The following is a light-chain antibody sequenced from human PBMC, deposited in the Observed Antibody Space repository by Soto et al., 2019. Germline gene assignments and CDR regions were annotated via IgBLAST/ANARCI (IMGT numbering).Light chain of an antibody. Sequence: DIQMTQSPSSLSASVGARVTITCRSSQDIGYSLAWFQQRPAKAPKSLIYAAATLQSGVPSQFSGSGSGTHFTLSISSLQAEDFGTSYYQQDNSGPLTFGQLTNVEIK. CDR2: AAA. V-gene: IGKV1-16*02. CDR1: QDIGYS. J-gene: IGKJ1*01. CDR3: QQDNSGPLT.